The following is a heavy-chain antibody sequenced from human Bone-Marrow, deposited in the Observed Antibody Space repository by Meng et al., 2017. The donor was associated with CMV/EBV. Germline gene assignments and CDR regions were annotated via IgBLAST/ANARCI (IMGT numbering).Heavy chain of an antibody. CDR3: ARAGGTKAFGEFDY. D-gene: IGHD1-1*01. CDR1: GFTFSSYA. J-gene: IGHJ4*02. V-gene: IGHV3-30*04. Sequence: GEYLKISCAASGFTFSSYAMHWVRQAPGKGLEWVAVISYDGSNKYYADSVKGRFTISRDNAKNSLYLQMNSLRAEDTAVYYCARAGGTKAFGEFDYWGQGTLVTVSS. CDR2: ISYDGSNK.